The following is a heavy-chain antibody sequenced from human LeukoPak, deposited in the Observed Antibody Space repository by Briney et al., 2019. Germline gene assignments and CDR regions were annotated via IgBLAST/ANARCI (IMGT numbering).Heavy chain of an antibody. CDR1: GGSFSGYY. D-gene: IGHD6-19*01. J-gene: IGHJ5*02. CDR3: ARGIAVAGRSWFDP. CDR2: INHSGST. Sequence: KASETLSLTCAVYGGSFSGYYWSWIRQPPGKGPEWIGEINHSGSTNYNPSLKSRVTISVDTSKNQFSLKLSSVTAADTAVYYCARGIAVAGRSWFDPWGQGTLVTVSS. V-gene: IGHV4-34*01.